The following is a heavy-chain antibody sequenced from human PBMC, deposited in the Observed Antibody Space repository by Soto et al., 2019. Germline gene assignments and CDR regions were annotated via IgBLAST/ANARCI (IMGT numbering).Heavy chain of an antibody. J-gene: IGHJ3*01. Sequence: QITLKESGPTLVKPTQTLTLTCIFSGFSFSADGVGVGWIRQPPGKALEWLALIYWDDDPRYRPSLKSRLTITKYSSKHXVVLTMTNMDPLDTATYYCAHAFGGTSWPNDAFDVWGQGTVVTVSS. CDR2: IYWDDDP. V-gene: IGHV2-5*02. CDR1: GFSFSADGVG. CDR3: AHAFGGTSWPNDAFDV. D-gene: IGHD3-16*01.